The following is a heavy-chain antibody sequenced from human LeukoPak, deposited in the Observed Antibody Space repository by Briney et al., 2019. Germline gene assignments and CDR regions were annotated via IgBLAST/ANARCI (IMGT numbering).Heavy chain of an antibody. CDR1: GGSISSSSYY. Sequence: SETLSLTCTVSGGSISSSSYYWGWIRQPPGKGLEWIGYIYYSGSTNYNPSLKSRVTISVDTSKNQFSLKLSSVTAADTAVYYCARAPFHYGDFLYNWFDPWGQGTLVTVSS. CDR2: IYYSGST. CDR3: ARAPFHYGDFLYNWFDP. V-gene: IGHV4-61*05. D-gene: IGHD4-17*01. J-gene: IGHJ5*02.